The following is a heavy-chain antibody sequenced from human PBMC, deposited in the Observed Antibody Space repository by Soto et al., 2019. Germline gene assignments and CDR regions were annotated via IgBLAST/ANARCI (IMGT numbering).Heavy chain of an antibody. Sequence: SETLSLTCTFSGCSISSSSYYWGWIRQPPGKGLEWIGSIYYSGSTYYNPSLKSRVTISVDTSKNQFSLKLSSVTAADTAVYYCARQYDILTGYSPDDNDYWGQGTLVTVSS. CDR2: IYYSGST. V-gene: IGHV4-39*01. CDR3: ARQYDILTGYSPDDNDY. D-gene: IGHD3-9*01. CDR1: GCSISSSSYY. J-gene: IGHJ4*02.